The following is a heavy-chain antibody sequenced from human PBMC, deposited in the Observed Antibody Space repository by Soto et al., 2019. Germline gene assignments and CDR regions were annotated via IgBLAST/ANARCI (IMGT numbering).Heavy chain of an antibody. J-gene: IGHJ5*02. CDR1: GFTFSGYA. D-gene: IGHD2-21*02. CDR3: AKFTVVTRWFDP. CDR2: ISGSGGST. V-gene: IGHV3-23*01. Sequence: GGSLRLSCAASGFTFSGYAMSWVRQAPGKGLEWVSAISGSGGSTYYADSVKGRFTISRDNSKNTLYLQMNSLRAEDTAVYYCAKFTVVTRWFDPWGQGTLVTVSS.